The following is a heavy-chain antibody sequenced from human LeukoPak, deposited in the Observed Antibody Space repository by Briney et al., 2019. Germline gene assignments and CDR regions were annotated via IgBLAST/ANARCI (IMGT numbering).Heavy chain of an antibody. Sequence: GGSLRLSCAASGFTFSNAWMSWVRQAPGKGLEWVGRIKSKTDGGTTDYAAPVKGRFTISRDDSKNTLYLQMNSLKTEDTAVYYCTTGWWSGSSEAYYYGMDVWGQGTTVTVSS. CDR2: IKSKTDGGTT. J-gene: IGHJ6*02. D-gene: IGHD2-15*01. V-gene: IGHV3-15*01. CDR3: TTGWWSGSSEAYYYGMDV. CDR1: GFTFSNAW.